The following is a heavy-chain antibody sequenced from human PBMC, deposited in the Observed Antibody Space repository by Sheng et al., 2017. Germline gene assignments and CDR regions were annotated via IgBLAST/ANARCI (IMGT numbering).Heavy chain of an antibody. J-gene: IGHJ5*02. CDR1: GGSISSDNDY. CDR2: TYHGGYV. V-gene: IGHV4-39*07. D-gene: IGHD2-21*01. CDR3: ARVSDVIGAGWFDI. Sequence: QLQLQESGPRLVKPSETLSLTCTVSGGSISSDNDYWNWVRQPPGKGLEWIGGTYHGGYVYYNSSLKSRVSISVDKAKKQFSVSLKSVTAADTAVYFCARVSDVIGAGWFDIWGQGIRGHRLL.